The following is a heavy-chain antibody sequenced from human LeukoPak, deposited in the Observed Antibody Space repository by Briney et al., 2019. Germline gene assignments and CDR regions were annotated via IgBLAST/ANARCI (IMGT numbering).Heavy chain of an antibody. Sequence: PSETLSLTCTVSGGSISSHYWSWIRQPPGKGLEWIGYIYYSGSTNYNPSLKSRVTISVDMSKNQFSLKLSSVTAADRAVYYCARAFKSVFGVVFKDYYYYMDVWGKGTTVTVSS. V-gene: IGHV4-59*11. CDR1: GGSISSHY. J-gene: IGHJ6*03. CDR3: ARAFKSVFGVVFKDYYYYMDV. D-gene: IGHD3-3*01. CDR2: IYYSGST.